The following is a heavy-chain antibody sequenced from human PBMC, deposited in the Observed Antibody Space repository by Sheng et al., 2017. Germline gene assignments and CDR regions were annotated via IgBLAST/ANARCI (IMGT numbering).Heavy chain of an antibody. CDR2: IYYSGST. J-gene: IGHJ6*03. Sequence: QVQLQESGPGLVKPSETLSLTCTVSGGSISSYYWSWIRQPPGKGLEWIGYIYYSGSTNYNPSLKSRVTISVDTSKNQFSLKLSSVTAADTAVYYCARGKQQLVYYYYYMDVWGQRATVTVSS. D-gene: IGHD6-13*01. CDR3: ARGKQQLVYYYYYMDV. CDR1: GGSISSYY. V-gene: IGHV4-59*12.